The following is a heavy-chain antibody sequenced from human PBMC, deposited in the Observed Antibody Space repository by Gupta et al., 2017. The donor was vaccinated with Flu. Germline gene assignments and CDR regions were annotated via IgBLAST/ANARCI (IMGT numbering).Heavy chain of an antibody. CDR1: GFTFSNYW. V-gene: IGHV3-74*01. CDR3: ARGAITTSSPLGDY. J-gene: IGHJ4*02. CDR2: IRGDEGVT. D-gene: IGHD6-6*01. Sequence: EVHLVESGGGLVQPGESLTLSCAASGFTFSNYWMHWVRQAPGEGLVWVSRIRGDEGVTNYADSVKGRFTISRDNAKNTLYLQMNSLRAEDTAVYYCARGAITTSSPLGDYWGQGTLVTVSS.